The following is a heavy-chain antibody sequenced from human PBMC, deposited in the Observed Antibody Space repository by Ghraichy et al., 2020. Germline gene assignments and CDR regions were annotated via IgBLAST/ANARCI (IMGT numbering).Heavy chain of an antibody. CDR3: ARSIAARPGPEYYFDY. Sequence: ASVKVSRKASGYTFTGYYMHWVRQAPGQGLEWMGRINPNSGGTNYAQKFQGRVTMTRDTSISTAYMELSRLRSDDTAVYYCARSIAARPGPEYYFDYWGQGTLVTVSS. J-gene: IGHJ4*02. D-gene: IGHD6-6*01. CDR2: INPNSGGT. CDR1: GYTFTGYY. V-gene: IGHV1-2*06.